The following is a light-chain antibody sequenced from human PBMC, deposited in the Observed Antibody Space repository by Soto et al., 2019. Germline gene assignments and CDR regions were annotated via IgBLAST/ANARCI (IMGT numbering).Light chain of an antibody. V-gene: IGKV3-20*01. CDR2: GAS. CDR1: QSVRSTY. J-gene: IGKJ5*01. Sequence: IVGTRSRGSVSRYRLGGGAVGCRASQSVRSTYLGWYQHKRGQAPRLLIYGASNRATDIPDRFSGSGSGTDFTLTINRLETEDFAVYYCQLYGISPHFAQGTRLEI. CDR3: QLYGISPH.